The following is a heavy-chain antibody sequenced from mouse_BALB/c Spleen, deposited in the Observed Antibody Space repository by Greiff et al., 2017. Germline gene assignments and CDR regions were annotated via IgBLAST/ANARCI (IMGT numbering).Heavy chain of an antibody. CDR3: AREGIYYGSSSSMDY. J-gene: IGHJ4*01. CDR1: GFSLTGYG. D-gene: IGHD1-1*01. Sequence: VMLVESGPGLVAPSQSLSITCTVSGFSLTGYGVNWVRQPPGKGLEWLGMIWGDGSTDYNSALKSRLSISKDNSKSQVFLKMNSLQTDDTARYYCAREGIYYGSSSSMDYWGQGTSVTVSS. V-gene: IGHV2-6-7*01. CDR2: IWGDGST.